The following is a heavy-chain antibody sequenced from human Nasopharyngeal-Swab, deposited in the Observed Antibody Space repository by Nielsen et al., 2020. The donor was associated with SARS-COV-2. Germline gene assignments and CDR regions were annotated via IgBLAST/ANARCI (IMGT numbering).Heavy chain of an antibody. CDR2: ISWNGGNI. Sequence: SLKISCAASGFTFDDYPMHWVRQAPGKGLEWVSGISWNGGNIGYADSVRGRFTISRDNANNSLYLQMNSLRPEDTALYYCAKGDLRWQTLDYWGQGTLVTVSS. CDR1: GFTFDDYP. CDR3: AKGDLRWQTLDY. V-gene: IGHV3-9*01. D-gene: IGHD4-23*01. J-gene: IGHJ4*02.